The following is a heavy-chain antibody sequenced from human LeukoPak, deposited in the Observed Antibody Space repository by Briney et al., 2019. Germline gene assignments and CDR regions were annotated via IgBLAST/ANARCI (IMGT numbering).Heavy chain of an antibody. CDR1: GYTFTGYY. CDR3: ARDLYSSGCTDAFDI. J-gene: IGHJ3*02. Sequence: GASVKVSCKASGYTFTGYYMHWVRQAPGQGLEWMGWINPNSGDTNYSQKFQGRVSMTRDTSINTAYMELSRLTSDDTAVYYCARDLYSSGCTDAFDIWGQGTMVTVSS. CDR2: INPNSGDT. D-gene: IGHD6-19*01. V-gene: IGHV1-2*02.